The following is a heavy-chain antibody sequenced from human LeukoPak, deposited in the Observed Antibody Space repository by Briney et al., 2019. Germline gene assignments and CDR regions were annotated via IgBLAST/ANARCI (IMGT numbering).Heavy chain of an antibody. V-gene: IGHV1-69*06. J-gene: IGHJ4*02. CDR3: AREGPGYSSGWYSGSISGVLTPFDY. Sequence: SVKVSCKASGYSFTSHYMHWVRQAPGQGLEWMGGIIPIFGTANYAQKFQGRVTITADKSTSTAYMELSSLRSEDTAVYYCAREGPGYSSGWYSGSISGVLTPFDYWGQGTLVTVSS. D-gene: IGHD6-19*01. CDR1: GYSFTSHY. CDR2: IIPIFGTA.